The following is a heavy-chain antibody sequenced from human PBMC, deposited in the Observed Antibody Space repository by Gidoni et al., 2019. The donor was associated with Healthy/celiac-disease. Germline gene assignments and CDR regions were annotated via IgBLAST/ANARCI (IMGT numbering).Heavy chain of an antibody. Sequence: QVQLQESGPGLVKPSQTLSLTCTVSGGSISSGGYYWSWIRQHPGKGLEWIGYIYYSGSTYYNPSLKSRVTISVDTSKNQFSLKLSSVTAADTVVYYCARGFTAMATDYFDYWGQGTLVTVSS. CDR3: ARGFTAMATDYFDY. CDR2: IYYSGST. J-gene: IGHJ4*02. D-gene: IGHD5-18*01. CDR1: GGSISSGGYY. V-gene: IGHV4-31*03.